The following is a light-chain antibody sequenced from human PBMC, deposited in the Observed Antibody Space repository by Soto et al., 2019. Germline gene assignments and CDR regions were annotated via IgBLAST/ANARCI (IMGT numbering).Light chain of an antibody. CDR3: HQYYTSPWT. V-gene: IGKV4-1*01. CDR2: WAS. CDR1: QSVFHSSTEKNF. J-gene: IGKJ1*01. Sequence: DIVMTQSPDSLAVSLAERATINCKSSQSVFHSSTEKNFLTWYQQKPGQPPKLLIYWASTRASGVPDRFSGSGSGTDFTLTISSLQAEDVAIYYCHQYYTSPWTFGQGTRVEIK.